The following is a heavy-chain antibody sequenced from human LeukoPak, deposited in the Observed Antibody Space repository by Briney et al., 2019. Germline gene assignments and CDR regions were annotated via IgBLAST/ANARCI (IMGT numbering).Heavy chain of an antibody. Sequence: GGSLRLSCAASGFTFSSYGMHWVRQAPGKGLEWVAVISYDGSNKYYADTVKGRFTISRDNSKNTLYLQMNSLRAEDTAVYYCAKGGGYYYDSSGYLHGFDYWGQGTLVTVSS. CDR3: AKGGGYYYDSSGYLHGFDY. J-gene: IGHJ4*02. CDR1: GFTFSSYG. D-gene: IGHD3-22*01. CDR2: ISYDGSNK. V-gene: IGHV3-30*18.